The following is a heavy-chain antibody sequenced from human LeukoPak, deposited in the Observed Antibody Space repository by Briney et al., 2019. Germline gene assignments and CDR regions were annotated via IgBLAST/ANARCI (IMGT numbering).Heavy chain of an antibody. Sequence: SQTLSLTCTVSGGSISSGGYYWSWIRQHPGKGLEWIGYIYYSGSTYYNPSLKSRVTISADTSKNQFSLKLSSVTAADTAVYYCARVRQLAGGRWFDPWGQGTLVTVSS. D-gene: IGHD6-6*01. CDR2: IYYSGST. V-gene: IGHV4-31*03. J-gene: IGHJ5*02. CDR1: GGSISSGGYY. CDR3: ARVRQLAGGRWFDP.